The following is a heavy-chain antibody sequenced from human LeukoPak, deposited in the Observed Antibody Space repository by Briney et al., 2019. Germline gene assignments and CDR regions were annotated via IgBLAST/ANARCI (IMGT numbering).Heavy chain of an antibody. CDR1: GDSINSGAYY. CDR2: IYYSGST. Sequence: SETLSLTCTVAGDSINSGAYYWGWIRQPPGKGLEWIGSIYYSGSTQYNPSLKSRVTVSLDTSTTQFSLNLTSATAADTAIYFCAREDYGSGHFDYWGQGTLVTVSS. J-gene: IGHJ4*02. CDR3: AREDYGSGHFDY. V-gene: IGHV4-39*07. D-gene: IGHD3-10*01.